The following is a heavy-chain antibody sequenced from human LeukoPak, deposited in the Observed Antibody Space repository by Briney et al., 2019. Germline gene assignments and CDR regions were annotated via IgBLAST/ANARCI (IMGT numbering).Heavy chain of an antibody. CDR2: IFHSGST. J-gene: IGHJ3*01. V-gene: IGHV4-59*08. D-gene: IGHD2-15*01. CDR3: ARHEGHCTGGNCYSNAFDV. Sequence: SETLSLTCSVSGGSISRYYWSWIRRPPGKGLEWIGYIFHSGSTKYNPSLKSRVTISLDTSNQQFSLKLTSVTATDTAVYFCARHEGHCTGGNCYSNAFDVWGQGTVVTVSS. CDR1: GGSISRYY.